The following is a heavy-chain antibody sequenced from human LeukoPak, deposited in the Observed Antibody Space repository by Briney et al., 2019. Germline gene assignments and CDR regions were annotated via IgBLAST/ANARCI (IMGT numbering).Heavy chain of an antibody. J-gene: IGHJ4*02. D-gene: IGHD3/OR15-3a*01. CDR1: GFTFGGYA. V-gene: IGHV3-49*04. Sequence: GRSLRLSCTASGFTFGGYAMSWVRQAPGKGLEWVGFIRSKAYGGTTEYAASVKGRFTISRDDSKSIAYLQMNSLKTEDTAVYYCTRLAPGRAGYYTTYFDYWGQGTLVTVSS. CDR2: IRSKAYGGTT. CDR3: TRLAPGRAGYYTTYFDY.